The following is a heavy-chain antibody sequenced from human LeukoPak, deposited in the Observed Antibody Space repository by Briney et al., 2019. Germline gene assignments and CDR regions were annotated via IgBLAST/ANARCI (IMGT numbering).Heavy chain of an antibody. V-gene: IGHV3-21*01. CDR2: ISSSSSYI. CDR3: ARGVRGVIGGYFDY. Sequence: GGSLRLSCAASGFTFSSYSMNWVRQAPGKGLEWVSSISSSSSYIYYADSVKGRFTISRDYAKNSLYLQMNSLRAEDTAVYYCARGVRGVIGGYFDYWGQGTLVTVSS. J-gene: IGHJ4*02. CDR1: GFTFSSYS. D-gene: IGHD3-10*01.